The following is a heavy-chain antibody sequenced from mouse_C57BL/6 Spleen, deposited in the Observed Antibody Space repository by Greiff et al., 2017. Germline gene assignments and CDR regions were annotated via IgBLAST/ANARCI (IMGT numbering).Heavy chain of an antibody. CDR1: GFTFSDYY. CDR2: INYDGSST. CDR3: ARDVAPRYFDV. Sequence: EVNVVESEGGLVQPGSSMKLSCTASGFTFSDYYMAWVRQVPEKGLEWVANINYDGSSTYYLDSLKSRFIISRDNAKNILYLQMSSLKSEDTATYYCARDVAPRYFDVWGTGTTVTVSS. J-gene: IGHJ1*03. V-gene: IGHV5-16*01.